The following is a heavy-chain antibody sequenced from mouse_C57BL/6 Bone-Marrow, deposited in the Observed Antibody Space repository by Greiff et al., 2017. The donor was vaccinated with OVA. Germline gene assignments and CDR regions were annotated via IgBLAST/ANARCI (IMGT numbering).Heavy chain of an antibody. V-gene: IGHV1-64*01. CDR1: GYILTSNW. CDR2: IHPNSGST. J-gene: IGHJ3*01. Sequence: QVQLQQPGAELVKPGASVRLSCKASGYILTSNWMHWVKQRPGQGLEGIGMIHPNSGSTNYNEKFKSKATLTVDKSSRTAYMQLSSLTSEDSAVYYCASPWFAYWGQGTLVTVSA. CDR3: ASPWFAY.